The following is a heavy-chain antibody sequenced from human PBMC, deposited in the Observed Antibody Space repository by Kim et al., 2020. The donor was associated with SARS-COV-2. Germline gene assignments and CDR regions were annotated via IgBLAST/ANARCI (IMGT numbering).Heavy chain of an antibody. D-gene: IGHD2-2*01. V-gene: IGHV3-23*01. J-gene: IGHJ2*01. CDR2: ISGSGGST. CDR1: GFTFSSYA. CDR3: AKGFGRCSTSCYPTYWYFDL. Sequence: GGSLRLSCAASGFTFSSYAMSWVRQAPGKGLEWVSAISGSGGSTYYADSVKGRFTISRDNSKNTLYLQMNSLRAEDTAVYYCAKGFGRCSTSCYPTYWYFDLWGRGTLVTVSS.